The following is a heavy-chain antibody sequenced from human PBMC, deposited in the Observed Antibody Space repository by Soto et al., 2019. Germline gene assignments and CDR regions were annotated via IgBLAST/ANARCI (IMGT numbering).Heavy chain of an antibody. CDR3: ARVVIIVPTASTHYYYHMDV. Sequence: QVQLVQSGAEVRKPGSSVTVSCKASGGTFSNYAISWVRQAPGQGLEWMGGIIPIVGTGSYAQKFQGRVTMTADEPTNTAYMELSSLRFEETAVYYCARVVIIVPTASTHYYYHMDVWCPGTTVTVSS. CDR1: GGTFSNYA. CDR2: IIPIVGTG. J-gene: IGHJ6*02. D-gene: IGHD2-2*01. V-gene: IGHV1-69*01.